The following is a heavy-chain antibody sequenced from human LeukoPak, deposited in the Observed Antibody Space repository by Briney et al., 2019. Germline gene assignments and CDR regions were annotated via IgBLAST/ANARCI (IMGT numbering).Heavy chain of an antibody. CDR2: ISSSGSTI. V-gene: IGHV3-48*04. J-gene: IGHJ4*02. CDR1: GFTFSSYS. CDR3: ARGSVAATRRGVYFDY. Sequence: PGGSLRLSCAASGFTFSSYSMSWIRQAPGKGLEWVSYISSSGSTIYYADSVKGRFTISRDNAKNSLYLQMNSLRAEDTAVYYCARGSVAATRRGVYFDYWGQGTLVTVSS. D-gene: IGHD6-19*01.